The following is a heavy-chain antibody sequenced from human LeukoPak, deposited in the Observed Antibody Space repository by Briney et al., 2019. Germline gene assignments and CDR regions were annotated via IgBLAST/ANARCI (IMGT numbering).Heavy chain of an antibody. D-gene: IGHD6-19*01. Sequence: GGSLRLSCTTSGFTFATYSMSWVRQAPGQGLEWVASIFGSASKIYHADSVKGRFTVSRDNSKNTLYLQKNGLRVEDTALYYCVKDRVPDSGWSFDVWGRGTMVTVSA. J-gene: IGHJ3*01. CDR3: VKDRVPDSGWSFDV. V-gene: IGHV3-23*01. CDR1: GFTFATYS. CDR2: IFGSASKI.